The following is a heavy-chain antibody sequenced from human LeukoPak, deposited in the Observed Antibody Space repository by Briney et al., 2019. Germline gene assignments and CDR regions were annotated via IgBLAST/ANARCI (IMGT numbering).Heavy chain of an antibody. Sequence: GGSLRLSCAASGFTFSSYSMNWVRQAPGKGLEWVSYISSSSSTIYYADSVKGRFTTSRDNAKNSLYLQMNSLRAEDTAVYYCARDQGDYYGSGSYGYWGQGTLVTVSS. D-gene: IGHD3-10*01. J-gene: IGHJ4*02. CDR3: ARDQGDYYGSGSYGY. V-gene: IGHV3-48*04. CDR2: ISSSSSTI. CDR1: GFTFSSYS.